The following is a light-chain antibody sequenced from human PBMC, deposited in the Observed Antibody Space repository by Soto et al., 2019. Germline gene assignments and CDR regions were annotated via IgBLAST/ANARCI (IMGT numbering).Light chain of an antibody. CDR2: DNT. V-gene: IGLV1-40*01. CDR3: QSYDNSLSAYV. CDR1: SSNIGAGYD. Sequence: QSVLTQPPSVSGAPGQRGTISCTGSSSNIGAGYDVHWYQQLPGTAPKLLIYDNTNRPSGVPDRFSGSKSGTSSSLAITGLQAADEADYYCQSYDNSLSAYVFGTGTKLTVL. J-gene: IGLJ1*01.